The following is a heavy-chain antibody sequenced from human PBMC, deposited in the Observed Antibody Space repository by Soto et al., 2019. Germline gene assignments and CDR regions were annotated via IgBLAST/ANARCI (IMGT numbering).Heavy chain of an antibody. J-gene: IGHJ5*02. CDR2: INPSGGRA. D-gene: IGHD2-2*01. CDR3: AGILRRYCSSTSCQRSNWFDP. V-gene: IGHV1-46*03. CDR1: GGTFSRYA. Sequence: GASVNVSCKASGGTFSRYAISWVRQAPGQGLEWMGIINPSGGRASYAQKFQGRVTMTRDTSTSTVYMELSSLRSEDTAVYYCAGILRRYCSSTSCQRSNWFDPWGQGTLVTVSS.